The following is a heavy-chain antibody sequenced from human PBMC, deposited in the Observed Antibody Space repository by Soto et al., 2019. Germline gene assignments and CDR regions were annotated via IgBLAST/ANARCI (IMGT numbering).Heavy chain of an antibody. CDR2: ISSSSTI. CDR1: GFTFSSYS. J-gene: IGHJ4*02. D-gene: IGHD3-22*01. V-gene: IGHV3-48*04. CDR3: ARGGSDSSRYWVD. Sequence: GGSLRLSCAASGFTFSSYSMNWVRQAPGKGLEWVSYISSSSTIYYVDSVMGRFTISRDNARKSLYLQMNSLRVEDTAVYFCARGGSDSSRYWVDWGQGTQVTVSS.